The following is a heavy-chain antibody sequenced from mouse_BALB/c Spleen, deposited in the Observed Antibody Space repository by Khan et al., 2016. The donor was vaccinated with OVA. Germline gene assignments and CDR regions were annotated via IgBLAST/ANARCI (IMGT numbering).Heavy chain of an antibody. CDR3: ARGYEFFPY. D-gene: IGHD2-12*01. CDR1: GYSFTVYY. V-gene: IGHV1-26*01. Sequence: EVQLQESGPDLVKPGASVKISCKASGYSFTVYYMTWVKQSHGKSPEWIGRVNPNNGDTNYNQNFTGKAILTVDKSSNTAYMELRSLTSEDSAVFYVARGYEFFPYWGQGTLVTVSA. CDR2: VNPNNGDT. J-gene: IGHJ3*01.